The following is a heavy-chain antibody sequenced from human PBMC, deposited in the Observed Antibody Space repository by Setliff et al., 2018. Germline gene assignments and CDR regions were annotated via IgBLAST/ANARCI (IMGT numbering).Heavy chain of an antibody. V-gene: IGHV1-2*02. CDR1: GYTSTDFY. J-gene: IGHJ4*02. D-gene: IGHD3-16*02. CDR2: INPYTGDT. Sequence: ASVKVSCKTSGYTSTDFYIQWVRQAPGQGLEWMGWINPYTGDTDYAPKFQGRVTVTRDTSVTTAYMDLTRLTSDDTAVYYCARGGSIYDHVWGSYRFVDSWGQGTLVTVSS. CDR3: ARGGSIYDHVWGSYRFVDS.